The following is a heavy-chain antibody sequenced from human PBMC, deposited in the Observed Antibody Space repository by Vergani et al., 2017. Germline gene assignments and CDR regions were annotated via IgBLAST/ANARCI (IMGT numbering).Heavy chain of an antibody. CDR3: ARVNTETNGHLYYYYYMDV. CDR1: GGSFTSYH. Sequence: QVQLQQWGGGLLKPSETLSLTCVVNGGSFTSYHWTWIRQSPGEGLEWVADIDHTGRPEYNPSLKSRLTMSVDKSRNQFSLTLNSVTATDTASYFFARVNTETNGHLYYYYYMDVWGQGTAVTVS. J-gene: IGHJ6*03. D-gene: IGHD4-11*01. CDR2: IDHTGRP. V-gene: IGHV4-34*01.